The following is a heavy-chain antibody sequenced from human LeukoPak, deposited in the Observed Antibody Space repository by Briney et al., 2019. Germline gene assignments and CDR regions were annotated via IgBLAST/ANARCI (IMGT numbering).Heavy chain of an antibody. CDR3: ASNSRFLEWLPDS. J-gene: IGHJ4*02. V-gene: IGHV4-59*08. CDR1: GGSISDYY. CDR2: MDYSGST. D-gene: IGHD3-3*01. Sequence: SETLSLTCTVSGGSISDYYWTWIRQSPGTGLEWIGYMDYSGSTAYNPSLKSRVTISVDMSKNQSSLKLSSVTAADTAVYYCASNSRFLEWLPDSWGQGTLVTVSS.